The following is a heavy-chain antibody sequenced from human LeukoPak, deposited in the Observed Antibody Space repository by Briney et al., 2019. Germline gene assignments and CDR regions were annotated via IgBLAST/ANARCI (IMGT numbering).Heavy chain of an antibody. CDR1: GFTFNSYV. V-gene: IGHV3-33*01. Sequence: PGGSLRLSCVASGFTFNSYVIQWVRQAPDKGLEWVAFTWSDGSEKFYTDSVKGRFTISRDNSKNKVDLQMNSLRAEDTAVYFCARAQSATLSYYFDLWGQGTLVTVSS. CDR3: ARAQSATLSYYFDL. J-gene: IGHJ5*02. CDR2: TWSDGSEK. D-gene: IGHD3-22*01.